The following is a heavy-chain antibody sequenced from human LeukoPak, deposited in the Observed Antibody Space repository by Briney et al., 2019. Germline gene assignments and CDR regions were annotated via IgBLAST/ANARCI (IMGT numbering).Heavy chain of an antibody. CDR2: IYYSGST. CDR1: GGSISSGGYY. V-gene: IGHV4-61*08. J-gene: IGHJ4*02. D-gene: IGHD6-19*01. CDR3: ASLAVAGIWGFDY. Sequence: PSQTLSLTCTVSGGSISSGGYYWSWIRQHPGKGLEWIGYIYYSGSTNYNPSLKSRVTISVDTSKNQFSLKLSSVTAADTAVYYCASLAVAGIWGFDYWGQGTLVTVSS.